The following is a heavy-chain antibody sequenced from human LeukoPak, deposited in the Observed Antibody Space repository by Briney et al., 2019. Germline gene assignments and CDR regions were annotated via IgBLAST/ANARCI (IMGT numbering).Heavy chain of an antibody. CDR1: GFTFSSSG. CDR3: ASTHCSSTSCYVHLDY. D-gene: IGHD2-2*01. V-gene: IGHV3-33*01. CDR2: IWYDGSNR. J-gene: IGHJ4*02. Sequence: GNSLRLSCAASGFTFSSSGMHWVRQAPGKGLEWVAVIWYDGSNRYYADPVKGRFTVSRDNSKNTLYLQMNSLRAEDTAVYYCASTHCSSTSCYVHLDYWGQGTLVTVSS.